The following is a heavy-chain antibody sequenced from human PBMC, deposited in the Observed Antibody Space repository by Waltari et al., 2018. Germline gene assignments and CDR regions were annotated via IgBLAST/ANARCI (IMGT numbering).Heavy chain of an antibody. V-gene: IGHV1-69*05. J-gene: IGHJ4*02. D-gene: IGHD6-13*01. CDR2: ISHIFGTA. CDR1: VGTFSSYA. Sequence: QVQLVQSGAEVKKPGSSVKVSCKASVGTFSSYAISWVRQAPGQGLEWMGGISHIFGTANYAKKVQGRVTSTTDESTSTAYMELSSMRSEDTAVYYCARGDSSSRLPRDYWGQGTLVTVSS. CDR3: ARGDSSSRLPRDY.